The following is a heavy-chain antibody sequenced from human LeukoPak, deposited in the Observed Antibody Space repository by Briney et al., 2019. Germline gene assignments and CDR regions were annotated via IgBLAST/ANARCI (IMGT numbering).Heavy chain of an antibody. Sequence: ASVKVSCKASGYTFTSYYMHWVRQAPGQGLEWMGIINPSGGSTSYAQKFQGRVTMTRDTSTSTVYMELSSLRSEDTAVYYCASDRRSSSAWYYFDYWGQGTLVTVSS. CDR1: GYTFTSYY. CDR3: ASDRRSSSAWYYFDY. D-gene: IGHD6-19*01. V-gene: IGHV1-46*01. J-gene: IGHJ4*02. CDR2: INPSGGST.